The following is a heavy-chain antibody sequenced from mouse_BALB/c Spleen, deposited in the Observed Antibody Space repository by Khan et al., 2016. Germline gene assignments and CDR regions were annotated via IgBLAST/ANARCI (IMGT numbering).Heavy chain of an antibody. J-gene: IGHJ3*01. V-gene: IGHV4-1*02. CDR1: GFDFSRYW. D-gene: IGHD1-1*01. Sequence: VKLLESGGGLVQPGGSLKVSCAASGFDFSRYWMSWVRQAPGKGLEWIGEINPDSGTINYTPSLKVKFIISRDNAKNTLYLQMSKVRSEDTALYYGARAGYYGYLVNWGQGTLVTVSA. CDR3: ARAGYYGYLVN. CDR2: INPDSGTI.